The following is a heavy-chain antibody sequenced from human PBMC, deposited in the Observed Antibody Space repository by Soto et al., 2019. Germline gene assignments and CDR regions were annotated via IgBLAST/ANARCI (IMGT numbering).Heavy chain of an antibody. Sequence: HPGGSLRLSCAASGFTFSSYAMSWVRQAPGKGLEWVSAISGSGGSTYYADSVKGRFTISRDNSKNTLYLQMNSLRAEDTAVYYCAKGSPPDLLYYYDSSGYYYSYYFDYWGQGTLVTVSS. CDR3: AKGSPPDLLYYYDSSGYYYSYYFDY. CDR1: GFTFSSYA. V-gene: IGHV3-23*01. J-gene: IGHJ4*02. CDR2: ISGSGGST. D-gene: IGHD3-22*01.